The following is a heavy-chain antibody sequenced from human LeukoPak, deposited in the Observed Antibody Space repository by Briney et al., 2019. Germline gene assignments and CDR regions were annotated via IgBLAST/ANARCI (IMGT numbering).Heavy chain of an antibody. D-gene: IGHD3-16*01. CDR2: ISSSGSTI. Sequence: GGSLRLSCAASGFTFSSYEMNWVRQAPGKGLEWVSYISSSGSTIYYADSVKGRFPISRDNAKNSLYLQMNSLRAEDTAVYYCARDMIWGGMDVWGQGTTVTVSS. J-gene: IGHJ6*02. V-gene: IGHV3-48*03. CDR3: ARDMIWGGMDV. CDR1: GFTFSSYE.